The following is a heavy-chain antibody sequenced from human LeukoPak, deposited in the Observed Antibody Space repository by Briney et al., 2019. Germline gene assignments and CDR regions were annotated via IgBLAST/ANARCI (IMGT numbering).Heavy chain of an antibody. D-gene: IGHD3-16*02. J-gene: IGHJ4*02. Sequence: PSGTLSLTCAVSGGSISSSNWWSWVRQPPGKGLEWIGEIYHSGSTNYNPSLKCRVTISVDKPKNQFSLKLSSVTAADTAVYYCARADYVWGSYRTLDYWGQGTLVTVSS. CDR2: IYHSGST. CDR1: GGSISSSNW. CDR3: ARADYVWGSYRTLDY. V-gene: IGHV4-4*02.